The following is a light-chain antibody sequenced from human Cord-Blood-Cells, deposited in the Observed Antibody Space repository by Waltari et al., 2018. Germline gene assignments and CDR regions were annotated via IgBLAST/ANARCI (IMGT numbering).Light chain of an antibody. Sequence: QSVLTQPPSASGTPGQRVTTSCVGSSCNTGSNYVYRSQQLPEPAPKLLLDRNNHRPSGVPDRFSGSKSGTSASLAISGLRSEDEADYYCAAWDDSLSGRVFGGGTKLTVL. V-gene: IGLV1-47*01. CDR1: SCNTGSNY. CDR3: AAWDDSLSGRV. J-gene: IGLJ3*02. CDR2: RNN.